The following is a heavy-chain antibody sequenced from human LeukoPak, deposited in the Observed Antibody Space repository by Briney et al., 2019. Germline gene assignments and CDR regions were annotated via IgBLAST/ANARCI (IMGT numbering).Heavy chain of an antibody. D-gene: IGHD3-10*01. CDR1: GFTFDTHA. CDR3: AARPGDLAVPFDY. Sequence: HPGGSLRLSCAASGFTFDTHAMTWVRQAPGKGPEYVSLISGSGDITYYAHSLKDRFTISRDNSKTTLYLQMHSLRAEDTAMYYCAARPGDLAVPFDYWGQGTLVIVSS. CDR2: ISGSGDIT. V-gene: IGHV3-23*01. J-gene: IGHJ4*02.